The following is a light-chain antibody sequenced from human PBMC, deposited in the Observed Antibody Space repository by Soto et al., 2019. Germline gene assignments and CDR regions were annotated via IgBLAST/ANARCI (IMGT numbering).Light chain of an antibody. CDR2: GAS. J-gene: IGKJ2*01. CDR1: QSVSSN. CDR3: QQYNNWPPYT. Sequence: EIVMTHSPATLSVSPGERATLSCRASQSVSSNLAWYQQKPGQAPRLLIYGASTRATGIPARFSGSGSGTEFTLTISSLHSEDFAVYYCQQYNNWPPYTFGQGTKLEIK. V-gene: IGKV3-15*01.